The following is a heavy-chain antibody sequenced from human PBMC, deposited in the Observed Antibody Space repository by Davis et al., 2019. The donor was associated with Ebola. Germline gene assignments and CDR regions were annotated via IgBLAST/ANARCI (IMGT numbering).Heavy chain of an antibody. Sequence: PGGSLRLSCAASGFTFSSYWMSWVRQAPGKGLEWVANIKQDGSEKYYADSVKGRFTISRDNAKNSLYLQMNSLRAEDTAVYYCARQGSSGWVWFDPWGQGTLVTVSS. J-gene: IGHJ5*02. CDR2: IKQDGSEK. CDR1: GFTFSSYW. CDR3: ARQGSSGWVWFDP. D-gene: IGHD6-19*01. V-gene: IGHV3-7*01.